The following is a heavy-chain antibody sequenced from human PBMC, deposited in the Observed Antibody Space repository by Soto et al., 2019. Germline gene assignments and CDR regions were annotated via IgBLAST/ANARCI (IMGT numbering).Heavy chain of an antibody. CDR3: ARGLHYDILTGYLYYRGV. CDR1: GFTVSSNY. D-gene: IGHD3-9*01. V-gene: IGHV3-66*01. J-gene: IGHJ6*03. Sequence: EVQLVESGGGLVQPVGSLRLSCAASGFTVSSNYMSWVRQAPGKGLEWVSDTHSGGSTYYADSVKGRFTISRDNSTQALYLQMNGLRAEDTAVYYCARGLHYDILTGYLYYRGVWGKGTTVTVSS. CDR2: THSGGST.